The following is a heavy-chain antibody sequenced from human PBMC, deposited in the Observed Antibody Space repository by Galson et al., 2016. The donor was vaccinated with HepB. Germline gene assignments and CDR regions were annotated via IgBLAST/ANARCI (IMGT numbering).Heavy chain of an antibody. CDR3: AREVVPTNVDFYYYYMDV. Sequence: TLSLTCTVSSGSISSGDYYWNWIRQPAGKGLEWIGRIYTSGSSNYNHSLKGRVTISVDTSKNQFSLKLSSVTAADTAVYYCAREVVPTNVDFYYYYMDVWGKGTMVTVS. D-gene: IGHD2-2*01. V-gene: IGHV4-61*02. CDR2: IYTSGSS. CDR1: SGSISSGDYY. J-gene: IGHJ6*03.